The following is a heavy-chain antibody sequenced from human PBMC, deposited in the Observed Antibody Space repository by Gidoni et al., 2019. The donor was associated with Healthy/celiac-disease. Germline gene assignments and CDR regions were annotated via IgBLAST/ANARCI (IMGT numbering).Heavy chain of an antibody. Sequence: EVQLVESGGGLIQPGGSLRLSCAASGFTVSSNYMSWVRQAPGKGLEWVSVIYSGGSTYYADSVKGRFTISRDNSKNTLYLQMNSLRAEDTAVYYCARDNRGAKRSYMDVWGKGTTVTVSS. CDR3: ARDNRGAKRSYMDV. CDR2: IYSGGST. V-gene: IGHV3-53*01. CDR1: GFTVSSNY. D-gene: IGHD1-26*01. J-gene: IGHJ6*03.